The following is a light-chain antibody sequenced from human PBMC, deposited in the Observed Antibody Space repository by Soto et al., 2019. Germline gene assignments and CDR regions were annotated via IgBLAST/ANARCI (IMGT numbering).Light chain of an antibody. V-gene: IGLV1-44*01. Sequence: QSALTQPPSLSGTPGQRVTISCSGSNSNIGRYSVNWYQHFPGTAPKILIYSDDERPSGVPDRFFGSKSGTSAALAISGIQSEDEAEYYCAAWDDNLNGPLFGGGTKLTVL. CDR2: SDD. J-gene: IGLJ3*02. CDR3: AAWDDNLNGPL. CDR1: NSNIGRYS.